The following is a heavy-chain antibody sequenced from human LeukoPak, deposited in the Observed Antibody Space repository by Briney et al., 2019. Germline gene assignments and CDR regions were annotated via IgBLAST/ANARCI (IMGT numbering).Heavy chain of an antibody. V-gene: IGHV3-72*01. CDR1: GFTFSDHY. Sequence: LGGSLRLSCAASGFTFSDHYMDWVRQAPGKGLEWVGRTRNKANSYTTEYAASVKGRFTISRDDSKNSLYLQMNGLKTEDTAVYYCARGPGGYYYDSSGYSFYYYYYMDVWGKGTTVTVSS. D-gene: IGHD3-22*01. CDR3: ARGPGGYYYDSSGYSFYYYYYMDV. J-gene: IGHJ6*03. CDR2: TRNKANSYTT.